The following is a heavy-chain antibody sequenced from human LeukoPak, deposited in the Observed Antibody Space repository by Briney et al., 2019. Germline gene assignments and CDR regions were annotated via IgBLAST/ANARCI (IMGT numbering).Heavy chain of an antibody. J-gene: IGHJ3*01. CDR3: ARDADYCGSPDAFDV. CDR2: IYSGGTT. CDR1: GFTVSSNH. D-gene: IGHD4-23*01. V-gene: IGHV3-53*01. Sequence: PGGSLRLSCAASGFTVSSNHMSWVRQAPGKGLKWVSIIYSGGTTYYADSVKGRFTISRDNSKNTLYLQMNTLRAEDTAVYYCARDADYCGSPDAFDVWGRGTIVTVSS.